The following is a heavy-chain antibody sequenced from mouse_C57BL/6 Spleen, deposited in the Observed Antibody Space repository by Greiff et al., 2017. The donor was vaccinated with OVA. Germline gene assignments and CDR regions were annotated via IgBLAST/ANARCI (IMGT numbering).Heavy chain of an antibody. CDR1: GYTFTSYW. Sequence: QVQLQQPGAELVKPGASVKMSCKASGYTFTSYWITWVKQRPGQGLEWIGDIYPGSGSTNYNEKFKSKATLTVDTSSSTAYMQLSSLTSADSAVYYCARLHYYGSSSYAMDYWGQGTSVTVSS. J-gene: IGHJ4*01. V-gene: IGHV1-55*01. CDR3: ARLHYYGSSSYAMDY. CDR2: IYPGSGST. D-gene: IGHD1-1*01.